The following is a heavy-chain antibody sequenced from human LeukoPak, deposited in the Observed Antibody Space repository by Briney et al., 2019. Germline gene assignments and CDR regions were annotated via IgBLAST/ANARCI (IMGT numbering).Heavy chain of an antibody. J-gene: IGHJ4*02. V-gene: IGHV4-34*01. CDR3: ARFAYCGGHCWYYFDY. Sequence: PSEALSLTCTVSGGSISGYYWSWIRQPPGKGLEWIGEINHSGSTNYNPSLKSRVTISVDTSKNQFSLKLSSVTAADTAVHYCARFAYCGGHCWYYFDYWGQGSLVTVSS. D-gene: IGHD2-21*02. CDR1: GGSISGYY. CDR2: INHSGST.